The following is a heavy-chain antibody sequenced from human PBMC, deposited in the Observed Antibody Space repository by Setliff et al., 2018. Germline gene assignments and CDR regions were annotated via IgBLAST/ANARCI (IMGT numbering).Heavy chain of an antibody. Sequence: ASVKVSCKTSGYPFTHQGISWVRQAPGQGLEWMGWISAYNGDTNFIQKFHDRVTMTTDRSTSTAYMELRSLGSDDTAMYYRARGGYGGYHEALDIWGQGTMVTVSS. J-gene: IGHJ3*02. V-gene: IGHV1-18*01. D-gene: IGHD5-12*01. CDR1: GYPFTHQG. CDR2: ISAYNGDT. CDR3: ARGGYGGYHEALDI.